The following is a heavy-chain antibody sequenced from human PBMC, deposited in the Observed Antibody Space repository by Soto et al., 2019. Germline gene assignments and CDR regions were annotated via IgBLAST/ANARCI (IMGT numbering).Heavy chain of an antibody. V-gene: IGHV3-30*18. J-gene: IGHJ4*02. CDR3: AKDEARFDY. CDR1: GFTFSSYG. CDR2: ISYDGSNK. Sequence: GGSLRLSCAASGFTFSSYGMHWVRQAPGKGLEWVAVISYDGSNKYYADSVKGRFTISRDNSKNALYLQMNSLRAEDTAVYYCAKDEARFDYWGQGTLVTVSS. D-gene: IGHD6-6*01.